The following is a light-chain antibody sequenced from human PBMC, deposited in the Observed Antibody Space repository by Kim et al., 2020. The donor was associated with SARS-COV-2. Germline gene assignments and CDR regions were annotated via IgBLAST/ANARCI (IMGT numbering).Light chain of an antibody. J-gene: IGLJ1*01. Sequence: QSALTQPPSASRSPGQSVTISCTGTSSDVGAYNYVSWYQQHPGKAPKLMIHEVNKRPSGVPDRFSGSKSGNTASLTVSGLKADDEADYYCSSYAGSNYYVFGTGTKVTVL. CDR2: EVN. V-gene: IGLV2-8*02. CDR3: SSYAGSNYYV. CDR1: SSDVGAYNY.